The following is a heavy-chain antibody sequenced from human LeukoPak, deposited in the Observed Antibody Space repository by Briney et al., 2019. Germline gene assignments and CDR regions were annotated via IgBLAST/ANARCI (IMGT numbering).Heavy chain of an antibody. D-gene: IGHD6-13*01. CDR1: GYTFTDYY. J-gene: IGHJ4*02. V-gene: IGHV1-46*01. CDR3: TRGAAAGTFGY. CDR2: INPGGGST. Sequence: ASVKVSCKASGYTFTDYYMHWVRQAPGQGLEWMGIINPGGGSTTYAQKFQGRVTMTRDTSTSTVYMELSSLRSEDTAVYYCTRGAAAGTFGYWGQGTLVTVSS.